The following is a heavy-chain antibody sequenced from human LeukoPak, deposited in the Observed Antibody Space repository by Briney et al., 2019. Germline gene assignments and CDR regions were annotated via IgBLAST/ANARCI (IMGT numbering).Heavy chain of an antibody. CDR2: IRSSSSTM. D-gene: IGHD4-17*01. J-gene: IGHJ1*01. V-gene: IGHV3-48*01. CDR3: ARDPNGNYVGAFDFQR. CDR1: GFTFSSYI. Sequence: GGSLKLSCAASGFTFSSYIMNWVRQAPGKGLEWVSYIRSSSSTMYYADSVKGRFSISRDNYKNTLYLQMSSLRAEDTAVYYCARDPNGNYVGAFDFQRWGQGTLVTVSS.